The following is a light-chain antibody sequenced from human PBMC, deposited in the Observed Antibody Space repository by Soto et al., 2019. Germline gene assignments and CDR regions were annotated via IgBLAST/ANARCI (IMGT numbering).Light chain of an antibody. CDR1: SSNIGSNT. J-gene: IGLJ1*01. V-gene: IGLV1-44*01. Sequence: QSVLTQPPSTSATPGQRGSISCSGSSSNIGSNTVNWYQQLPGTAPKLLIYSSNQRPSGVPDRFSGSKSGTSASLAISGLQSEDGADYYCAAWDDILNGYVFGAGTKVTVL. CDR2: SSN. CDR3: AAWDDILNGYV.